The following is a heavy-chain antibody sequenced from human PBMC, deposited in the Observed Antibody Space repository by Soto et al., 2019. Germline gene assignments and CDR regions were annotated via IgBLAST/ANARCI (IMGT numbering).Heavy chain of an antibody. CDR2: IGGGGGGT. V-gene: IGHV3-23*01. Sequence: PVGSLGLSCAASGLTFSIYAMSWVRQAPGKGLEWVSTIGGGGGGTSYADFVRGRFTISRDNSKNTLYLQMNSLRAEDTAVYYCAKDAPGSGWLSDYWGLGTLVTAPQ. D-gene: IGHD3-22*01. CDR3: AKDAPGSGWLSDY. J-gene: IGHJ4*02. CDR1: GLTFSIYA.